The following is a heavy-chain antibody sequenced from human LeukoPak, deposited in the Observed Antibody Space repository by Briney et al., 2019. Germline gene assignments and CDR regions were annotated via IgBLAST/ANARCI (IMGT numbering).Heavy chain of an antibody. Sequence: GGSLRLSCAASGFTFSRHAMNWVRQAPGKGLEWVSAVSGGGVTTYYADSVKGRFTISRDNSKNTLYLQMSSLRDEDTAVYYCAKVPGYYYDSSGSYFDYWGQGTLVTVPS. CDR2: VSGGGVTT. CDR1: GFTFSRHA. D-gene: IGHD3-22*01. V-gene: IGHV3-23*01. CDR3: AKVPGYYYDSSGSYFDY. J-gene: IGHJ4*02.